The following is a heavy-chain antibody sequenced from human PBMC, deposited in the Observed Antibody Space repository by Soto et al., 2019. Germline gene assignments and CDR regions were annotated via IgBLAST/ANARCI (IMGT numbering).Heavy chain of an antibody. J-gene: IGHJ4*02. V-gene: IGHV3-23*01. Sequence: PGGSLRLSCAASGFTFSSYAVSWARQTPGKGLEWVSTISASGAYTYYADSVKGRFTISRDNSKNTLYLQMRSLRAGDTATYYWAKEVIAARPYYFDYWGQGTLVTVSS. CDR1: GFTFSSYA. CDR3: AKEVIAARPYYFDY. CDR2: ISASGAYT. D-gene: IGHD6-6*01.